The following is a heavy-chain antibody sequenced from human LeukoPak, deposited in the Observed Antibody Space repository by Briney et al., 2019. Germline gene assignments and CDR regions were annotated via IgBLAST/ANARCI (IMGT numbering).Heavy chain of an antibody. V-gene: IGHV1-58*01. Sequence: SVKVSCKASGFTFTSSAVQWVRQARGQGLEWIGWIVVGSGNTNYAQKFQGRVTINRDMSTSTAYMELSSLRSEDTAVYYCATDDVTTGTKTALGYWGQGTLVTVSS. CDR3: ATDDVTTGTKTALGY. D-gene: IGHD1-1*01. CDR2: IVVGSGNT. J-gene: IGHJ4*02. CDR1: GFTFTSSA.